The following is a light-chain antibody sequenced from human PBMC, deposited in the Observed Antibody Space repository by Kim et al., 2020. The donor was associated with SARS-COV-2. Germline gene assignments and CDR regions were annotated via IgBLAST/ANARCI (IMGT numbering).Light chain of an antibody. Sequence: QSALTQSPSASGSLGQSVTISCTGTSGDIGSHDFVSWYQQLPDKAPKVIIYEVTKRPSGVPDRFSGSKSGNTASLTVSGLQAEDEGHYYCSAFAGRSNPYLFGGGTKVTVL. J-gene: IGLJ1*01. CDR2: EVT. V-gene: IGLV2-8*01. CDR3: SAFAGRSNPYL. CDR1: SGDIGSHDF.